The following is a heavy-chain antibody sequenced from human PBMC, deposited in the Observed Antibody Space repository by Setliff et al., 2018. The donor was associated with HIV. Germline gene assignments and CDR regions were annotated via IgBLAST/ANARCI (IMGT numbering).Heavy chain of an antibody. J-gene: IGHJ3*02. D-gene: IGHD1-26*01. CDR1: GGSISSGSYY. CDR2: IYTSGST. Sequence: LSLTCTVSGGSISSGSYYWSWIRQPAGKGLEWIGHIYTSGSTNHNTSLKSRVTISIDTSKNQFSLKLSSVTAANTAVYYCARRKSGSYFDAFDIWGQGTMVTVS. CDR3: ARRKSGSYFDAFDI. V-gene: IGHV4-61*09.